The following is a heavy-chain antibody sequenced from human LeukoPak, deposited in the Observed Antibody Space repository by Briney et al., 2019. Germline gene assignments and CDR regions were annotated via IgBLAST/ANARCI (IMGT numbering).Heavy chain of an antibody. CDR3: AKVRVKYSSYLDAFDI. Sequence: GGSLRLSCAAPGFTFSSYGMHWVRQAPGKGLEWVAVIWYDGSNKYYADSVKGRFTISRDNSKNTLYLQMNSLRAEDTAVYYCAKVRVKYSSYLDAFDIWGQGTMVTVSS. J-gene: IGHJ3*02. CDR2: IWYDGSNK. CDR1: GFTFSSYG. D-gene: IGHD6-6*01. V-gene: IGHV3-33*06.